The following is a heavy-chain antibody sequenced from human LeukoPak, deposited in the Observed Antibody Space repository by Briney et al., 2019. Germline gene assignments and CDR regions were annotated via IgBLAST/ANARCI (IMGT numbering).Heavy chain of an antibody. CDR3: ARGSIIISGSYQDLYYFDY. CDR1: GGSISSYY. D-gene: IGHD1-26*01. Sequence: SETLSLTCAVYGGSISSYYWSWIRQPPGKGLEWIGYIYYSGSTNYNPSLKSRVTISVDTSKNQFSLKLSSVTAADTAVYYCARGSIIISGSYQDLYYFDYWGQGTLVTVSS. J-gene: IGHJ4*02. V-gene: IGHV4-59*01. CDR2: IYYSGST.